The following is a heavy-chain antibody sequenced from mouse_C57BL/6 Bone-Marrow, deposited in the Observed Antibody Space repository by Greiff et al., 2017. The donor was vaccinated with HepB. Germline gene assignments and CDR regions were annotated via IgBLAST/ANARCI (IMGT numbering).Heavy chain of an antibody. J-gene: IGHJ4*01. CDR2: ISDGGSYT. CDR3: ARDNITTVSPYYYAMDY. Sequence: EVKLVESGGGLVKPGGSLKLSCAASGFTFSSYAMSWVRQTPEKRLEWVATISDGGSYTYYPDNVKGRFTISRDNAKNNLYLQMSHLKSEDTAMYYCARDNITTVSPYYYAMDYWGQGTSVTVSS. CDR1: GFTFSSYA. V-gene: IGHV5-4*01. D-gene: IGHD1-1*01.